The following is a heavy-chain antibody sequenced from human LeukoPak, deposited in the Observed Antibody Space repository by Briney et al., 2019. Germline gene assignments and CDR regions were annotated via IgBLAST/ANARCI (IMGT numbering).Heavy chain of an antibody. V-gene: IGHV4-61*01. CDR1: GDSVSSNSAA. D-gene: IGHD1-26*01. CDR3: AKSSVVGATRGYYFDY. J-gene: IGHJ4*02. Sequence: SQTLSLTCAISGDSVSSNSAAWNWIRQPPGKGLEWIGYVYYSGTTNYNPSLKSRVTISVDTSKNQFSLKLSSVTAADTAVYYCAKSSVVGATRGYYFDYWGQGTLVTVSS. CDR2: VYYSGTT.